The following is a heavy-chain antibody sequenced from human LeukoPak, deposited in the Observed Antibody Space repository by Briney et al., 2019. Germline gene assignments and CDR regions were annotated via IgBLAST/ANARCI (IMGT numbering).Heavy chain of an antibody. V-gene: IGHV3-23*01. CDR1: GFTFSTYA. CDR3: AKGLQGNGGFDY. D-gene: IGHD3-16*01. CDR2: ISDSGVNT. J-gene: IGHJ4*02. Sequence: GGSLRLSCAASGFTFSTYAMNWVRQAPGKGLEWVSTISDSGVNTYYADSVKGRFTISRDNSKNTLYLQMNSLRAEDTAIYYCAKGLQGNGGFDYWGQGTLVTVSS.